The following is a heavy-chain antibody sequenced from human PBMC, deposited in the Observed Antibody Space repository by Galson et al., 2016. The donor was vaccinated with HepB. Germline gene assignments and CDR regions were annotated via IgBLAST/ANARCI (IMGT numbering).Heavy chain of an antibody. CDR2: IHASGDT. D-gene: IGHD6-13*01. V-gene: IGHV3-53*01. J-gene: IGHJ4*02. CDR3: GRDSYDSSSWSVDF. Sequence: SLRLSCAASGFSVRDDYMNWVRQAPGKGLEWVSVIHASGDTNYAGPVEDRFTISRDTSKNTVYLQMSSLRPEDTAVYYCGRDSYDSSSWSVDFWGQGTLVTVSA. CDR1: GFSVRDDY.